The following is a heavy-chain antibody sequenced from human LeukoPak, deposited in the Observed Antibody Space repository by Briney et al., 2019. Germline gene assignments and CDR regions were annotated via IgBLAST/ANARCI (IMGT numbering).Heavy chain of an antibody. CDR2: IIPILDIT. V-gene: IGHV1-69*10. D-gene: IGHD2-21*02. CDR1: GGTFSSHA. J-gene: IGHJ4*02. Sequence: GGSVKVSCKASGGTFSSHAMSWVRQAPGQGLEWMGGIIPILDITNYAQKFQGRVTITADKSTGTAYMGLSSLRSEDTAVYYCAILSDGAYCGGDCFYLDYWGQGTLVTVSS. CDR3: AILSDGAYCGGDCFYLDY.